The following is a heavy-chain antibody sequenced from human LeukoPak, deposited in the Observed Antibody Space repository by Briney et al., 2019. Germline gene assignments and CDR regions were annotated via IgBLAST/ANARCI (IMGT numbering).Heavy chain of an antibody. Sequence: GGSLRLSCAASGFTFSSYAMSWVRQAPGKGLEWVSAISAGGGGTYYADSVKGQFTISRDNSKDTLFLQTNSLRAEDTAVYYCARKGQGYYFEYWGQGALVTVSS. CDR1: GFTFSSYA. V-gene: IGHV3-23*01. CDR2: ISAGGGGT. CDR3: ARKGQGYYFEY. J-gene: IGHJ4*02.